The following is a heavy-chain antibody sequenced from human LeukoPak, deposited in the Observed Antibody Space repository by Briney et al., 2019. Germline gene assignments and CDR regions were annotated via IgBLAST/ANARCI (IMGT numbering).Heavy chain of an antibody. CDR1: GFTFSSYA. D-gene: IGHD1-26*01. Sequence: GRSLRLSCAASGFTFSSYAMHWVRQAPGKGLEWVAVISYDGSNKYYADSVKGRFTISRDNSKNTLYLQMNSLRAEDTAVYYCARGHDGNYYDKWFDPWGQGTLVTVSS. V-gene: IGHV3-30-3*01. J-gene: IGHJ5*02. CDR2: ISYDGSNK. CDR3: ARGHDGNYYDKWFDP.